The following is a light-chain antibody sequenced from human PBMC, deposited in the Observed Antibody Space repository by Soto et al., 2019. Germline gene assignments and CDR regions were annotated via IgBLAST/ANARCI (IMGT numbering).Light chain of an antibody. J-gene: IGLJ1*01. CDR1: SKDVGYYNY. CDR3: SSYAGSDYPYV. CDR2: DVS. V-gene: IGLV2-8*01. Sequence: QSVLTQPRSASGSPGQSVTIACTGTSKDVGYYNYVSWYQQPPGKAPKLLIYDVSKRPSGVPDRFSGSKSGNTASLTVSGLQAEDEGDYYCSSYAGSDYPYVFGTGTKVTVL.